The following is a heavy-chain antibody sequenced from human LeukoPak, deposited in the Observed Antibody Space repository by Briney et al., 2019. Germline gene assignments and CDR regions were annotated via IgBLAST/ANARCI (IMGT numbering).Heavy chain of an antibody. V-gene: IGHV4-59*01. Sequence: XLEWIGYIYCSGSTNYNPSLKSRVTISVDTSKNQFSLKLSSVTAADTAVYYCASGLGIAALDIWGQGTMVTVSS. CDR2: IYCSGST. D-gene: IGHD6-13*01. CDR3: ASGLGIAALDI. J-gene: IGHJ3*02.